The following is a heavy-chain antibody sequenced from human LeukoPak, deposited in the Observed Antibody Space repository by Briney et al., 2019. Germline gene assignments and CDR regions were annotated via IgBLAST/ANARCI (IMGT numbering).Heavy chain of an antibody. J-gene: IGHJ4*02. CDR2: IHHSGST. D-gene: IGHD7-27*01. CDR1: GGSFSAYY. Sequence: SETLSLTCVVNGGSFSAYYWSWIRQPPGKGLEWIGEIHHSGSTNYNPSLKSRVTISVDTSANQFSLKLNSVAAADTAVYYCARGSGDLDYWGQGTLVTVSS. CDR3: ARGSGDLDY. V-gene: IGHV4-34*01.